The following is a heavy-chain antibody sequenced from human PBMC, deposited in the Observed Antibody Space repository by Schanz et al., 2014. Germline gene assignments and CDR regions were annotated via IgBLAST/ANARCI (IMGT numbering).Heavy chain of an antibody. Sequence: EVQLLASGGGLVQPGGSLRLTCLTSGFTFTDYAMSWVRQAPGKGLEWVSTIASGGSHTFYADSVTGRFTISGDNSKNTLFLQMNSLRVEETAIYYCAKIWKAHHLTGRPGWSDGMDGWGQGTTV. CDR2: IASGGSHT. J-gene: IGHJ6*02. D-gene: IGHD3-3*01. V-gene: IGHV3-23*01. CDR1: GFTFTDYA. CDR3: AKIWKAHHLTGRPGWSDGMDG.